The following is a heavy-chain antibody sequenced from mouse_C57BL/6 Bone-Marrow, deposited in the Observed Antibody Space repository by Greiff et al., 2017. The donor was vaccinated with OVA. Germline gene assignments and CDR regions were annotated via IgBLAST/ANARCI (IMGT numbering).Heavy chain of an antibody. V-gene: IGHV3-3*01. J-gene: IGHJ4*01. CDR1: GFSINSDCY. Sequence: EVKLQQSGPSLVRPSQTLSLTCTVTGFSINSDCYWIWIRQFPGNKLEYIGYTFYSGITYYNPSLESRTYITRDTSKNQFSLKLSSVTTEDTATYYCARMGVIAQATYAMDYWGQGTSVTVSS. D-gene: IGHD3-2*02. CDR2: TFYSGIT. CDR3: ARMGVIAQATYAMDY.